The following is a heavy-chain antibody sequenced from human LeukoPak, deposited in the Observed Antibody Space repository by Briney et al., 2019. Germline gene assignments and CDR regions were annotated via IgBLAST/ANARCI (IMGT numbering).Heavy chain of an antibody. CDR2: IIPILGIA. CDR3: ARAFSASKSCDY. V-gene: IGHV1-69*04. J-gene: IGHJ4*02. Sequence: ASVKVSCKASGGTFSSYAISWVRQAPGQGLEWMGRIIPILGIANYAQKVQDRVTLTTDTSTSTVYMELRSLRSDDTAVYYCARAFSASKSCDYWGQGTLVTVSS. CDR1: GGTFSSYA. D-gene: IGHD6-19*01.